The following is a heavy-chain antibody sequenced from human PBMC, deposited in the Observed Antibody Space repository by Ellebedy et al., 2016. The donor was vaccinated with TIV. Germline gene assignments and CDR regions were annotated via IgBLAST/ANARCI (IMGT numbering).Heavy chain of an antibody. J-gene: IGHJ4*02. CDR1: GFIFGTYW. D-gene: IGHD1-26*01. Sequence: PGGSLRLSCAASGFIFGTYWIHWVRQAPGKGLVWVSYVNEDGSSTAYADSVKGRFTVSRDNTKNTLYLQMNSLRAEDTAVYYCTRGGRGGATPDYWGQGTLVSVSS. CDR2: VNEDGSST. V-gene: IGHV3-74*01. CDR3: TRGGRGGATPDY.